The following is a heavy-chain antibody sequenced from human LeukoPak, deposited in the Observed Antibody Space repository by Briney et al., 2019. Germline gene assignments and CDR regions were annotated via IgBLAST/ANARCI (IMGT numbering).Heavy chain of an antibody. CDR3: ARQHYFFGISGYYEDY. CDR1: GGFLGDDSYY. CDR2: IYYRGTT. Sequence: PSETLSLTCNVSGGFLGDDSYYWGWLRQSPGKGLEWIGSIYYRGTTLYTPSLKNRVTISVDTSKNQFSLRLSSVTAADTAVYYCARQHYFFGISGYYEDYWGQGTLVIVSS. J-gene: IGHJ4*02. D-gene: IGHD3-22*01. V-gene: IGHV4-39*01.